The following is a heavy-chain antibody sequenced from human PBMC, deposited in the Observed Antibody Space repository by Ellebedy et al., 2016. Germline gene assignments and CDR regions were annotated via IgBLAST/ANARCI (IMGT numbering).Heavy chain of an antibody. J-gene: IGHJ4*02. CDR2: IYHSGST. Sequence: SETLSLXXAVSGGSISSGGYSWSWIRQPPGKGLEWIGYIYHSGSTYYNPSLKSRVTISVDTSKNQFSLKLSSVTAADTAVYYCAREFRGRGVHFDYWGQGTLVTVSS. CDR3: AREFRGRGVHFDY. D-gene: IGHD3-10*01. V-gene: IGHV4-30-2*05. CDR1: GGSISSGGYS.